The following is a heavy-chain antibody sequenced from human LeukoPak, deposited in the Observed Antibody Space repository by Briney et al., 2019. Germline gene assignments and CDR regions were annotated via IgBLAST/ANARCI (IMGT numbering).Heavy chain of an antibody. D-gene: IGHD1-1*01. CDR2: IYTSGNT. V-gene: IGHV4-4*07. CDR3: ARGRVSSSTWYSTYYYYFYMDV. J-gene: IGHJ6*03. Sequence: SETLSLTCTVSGDSISSYYWSWIRQPAGKGLEWIGRIYTSGNTKYNPSLKSRVTMSLDTSKNLFSLRLRSVTAADTAVYFCARGRVSSSTWYSTYYYYFYMDVWGKGTTVTVSS. CDR1: GDSISSYY.